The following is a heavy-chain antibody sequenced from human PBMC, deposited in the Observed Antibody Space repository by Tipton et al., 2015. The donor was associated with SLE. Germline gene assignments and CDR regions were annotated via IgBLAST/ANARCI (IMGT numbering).Heavy chain of an antibody. CDR2: IYTSGST. J-gene: IGHJ5*02. Sequence: LRLSCTVSGGSISSHYWSWIRQPPGKGLEWIGYIYTSGSTNYNPSLKSRVTISVDTSKNQFSLKLSSVTAADTAVYYCARDRVYSSGIDPWGQGTLVTVSS. D-gene: IGHD6-25*01. CDR1: GGSISSHY. V-gene: IGHV4-4*08. CDR3: ARDRVYSSGIDP.